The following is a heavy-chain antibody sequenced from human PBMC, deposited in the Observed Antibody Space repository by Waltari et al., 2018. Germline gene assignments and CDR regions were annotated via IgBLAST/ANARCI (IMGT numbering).Heavy chain of an antibody. CDR1: GYSISSGYY. D-gene: IGHD3-16*02. V-gene: IGHV4-38-2*01. J-gene: IGHJ4*02. Sequence: QVQLQESGPGLVKPSETLSLTCAVSGYSISSGYYWGWIRQPPGKGLEWIGSIYHSGSTYYNPSLKSRVTISVDTSKNQFSLKLSSVTAADTAVYYCARVYYDYIWGSYRPGYYFDYWGQGTLDTVSS. CDR2: IYHSGST. CDR3: ARVYYDYIWGSYRPGYYFDY.